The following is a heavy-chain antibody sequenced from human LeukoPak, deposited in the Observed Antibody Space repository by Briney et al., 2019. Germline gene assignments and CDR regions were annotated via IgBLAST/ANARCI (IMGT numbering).Heavy chain of an antibody. CDR2: INHSGST. D-gene: IGHD6-13*01. Sequence: PSETLSLTCAVYGGSFSGYYWSWIRQPPGKGLEWIGEINHSGSTNYNPSLKSRVTISVDTSKNQFSLKLSSVTAADTAVYYCARHLAFLPGIAAAGTIRPGSYRFDPWGQGTLVTVSS. CDR1: GGSFSGYY. CDR3: ARHLAFLPGIAAAGTIRPGSYRFDP. V-gene: IGHV4-34*01. J-gene: IGHJ5*02.